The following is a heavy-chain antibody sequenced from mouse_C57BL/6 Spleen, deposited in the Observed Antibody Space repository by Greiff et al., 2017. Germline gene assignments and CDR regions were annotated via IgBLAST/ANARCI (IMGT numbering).Heavy chain of an antibody. D-gene: IGHD3-3*01. CDR3: TRGTDYAMDY. V-gene: IGHV1-15*01. Sequence: QVQLQQSGAELVRPGASVTLSCKASGYTFTDYEMHWVKQTPVHGLEWIGAIDPETGGTAYNQKFKGKAILTADKSSSTAYMELRSLTSEDSAVYYCTRGTDYAMDYWGQGTSVTGSS. CDR2: IDPETGGT. CDR1: GYTFTDYE. J-gene: IGHJ4*01.